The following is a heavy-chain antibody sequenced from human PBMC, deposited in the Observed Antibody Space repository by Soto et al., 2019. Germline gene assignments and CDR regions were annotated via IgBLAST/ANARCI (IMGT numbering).Heavy chain of an antibody. CDR2: INSVSGGT. J-gene: IGHJ5*02. CDR3: ARRGSYLAP. V-gene: IGHV1-2*02. CDR1: GNTHTIYF. D-gene: IGHD3-16*01. Sequence: QVQLVQSGAEVKQPGASVRVSCKASGNTHTIYFIHWLRQAPGQGLEWMGWINSVSGGTNYAPRFRGRVSMTRETASAKAFLGPSGFRSDGTALYYCARRGSYLAPLGQGTLVTVSS.